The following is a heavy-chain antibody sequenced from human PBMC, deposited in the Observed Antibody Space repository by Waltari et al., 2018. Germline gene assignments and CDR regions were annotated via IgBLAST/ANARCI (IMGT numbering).Heavy chain of an antibody. J-gene: IGHJ4*02. CDR2: IYHSGST. CDR3: ARHLFGTTFDY. V-gene: IGHV4-38-2*01. Sequence: QVQLQESGPGLVKPSATLSLTCAVSGYSISSGYYWVWIRQPPGKGLEWIGSIYHSGSTYYNPSLKSRVTISVDTSKNQFSLKLSSVTAADTAVYYCARHLFGTTFDYWGQGTLVTVSS. CDR1: GYSISSGYY. D-gene: IGHD1-7*01.